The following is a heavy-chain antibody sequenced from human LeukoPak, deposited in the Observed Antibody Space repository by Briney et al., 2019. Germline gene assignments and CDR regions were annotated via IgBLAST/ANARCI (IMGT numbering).Heavy chain of an antibody. CDR3: ARGHRGFDY. J-gene: IGHJ4*02. CDR2: INHSGST. Sequence: SETLSLTCAVYGGSFSGYYWSWIRQPPGKGLEWIGEINHSGSTYYNPSLKSRVTISVDTSKNQFSLKLSSVTAADTAVYYCARGHRGFDYRGKGTLVTVSS. D-gene: IGHD1-26*01. V-gene: IGHV4-34*01. CDR1: GGSFSGYY.